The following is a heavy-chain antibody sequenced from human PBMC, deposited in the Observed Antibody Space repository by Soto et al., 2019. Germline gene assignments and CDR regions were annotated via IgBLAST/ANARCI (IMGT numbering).Heavy chain of an antibody. V-gene: IGHV3-21*01. CDR2: ISSSSSYI. D-gene: IGHD3-9*01. J-gene: IGHJ4*02. CDR3: ARGYDILTGYYGGERRRYYFDY. Sequence: EVQLVESGGGLVKPGGSLRLSCAASGFTFSSYSMNWVRQAPGKGLEWVSSISSSSSYIYYADSVKGRFTISRDNAKNSLYLQMNSLRAEDTAVYYCARGYDILTGYYGGERRRYYFDYWGQGTLVTVSS. CDR1: GFTFSSYS.